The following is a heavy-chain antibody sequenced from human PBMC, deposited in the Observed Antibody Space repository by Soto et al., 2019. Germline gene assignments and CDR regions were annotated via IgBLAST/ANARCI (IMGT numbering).Heavy chain of an antibody. CDR3: AREAAAERNYYGLDV. Sequence: QVQLVQSGPEVRKPGASVKVSCKASGYIFSRYGISWVRQAPGQGLEWMGWNSGYNGNTKFGERVQGRVNVTTDTSTSTAYMELRSLRSDDTAVYYCAREAAAERNYYGLDVWGQGTTVIVSS. CDR1: GYIFSRYG. V-gene: IGHV1-18*01. CDR2: NSGYNGNT. J-gene: IGHJ6*02. D-gene: IGHD6-13*01.